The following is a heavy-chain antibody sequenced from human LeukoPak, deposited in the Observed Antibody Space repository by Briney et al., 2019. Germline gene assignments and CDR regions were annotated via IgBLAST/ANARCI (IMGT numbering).Heavy chain of an antibody. Sequence: PGGSLRLSCEASGFTVSNSFMSWIRQAPGKGLEWVSVIYSDGTSYYADSVKARFSISRDNSKNSLYLQMNSLRVEDTAMYYCTKTGGPWDWGQGTLVTVSS. J-gene: IGHJ4*02. CDR2: IYSDGTS. CDR1: GFTVSNSF. CDR3: TKTGGPWD. D-gene: IGHD7-27*01. V-gene: IGHV3-53*01.